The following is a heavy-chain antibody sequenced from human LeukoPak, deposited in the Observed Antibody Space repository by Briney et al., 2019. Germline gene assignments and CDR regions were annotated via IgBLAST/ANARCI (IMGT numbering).Heavy chain of an antibody. CDR3: ARDMWLGYKYATFDMDV. CDR1: GFTFSTFW. CDR2: INQNGSEK. Sequence: PGGSLRLSCVGSGFTFSTFWMNWVRQAPGKGLEWVANINQNGSEKFYGDSVRGRFSISRDNADNSLYLQMTSLRAEDTAVYFCARDMWLGYKYATFDMDVWGKGTTVIVSS. J-gene: IGHJ6*03. V-gene: IGHV3-7*01. D-gene: IGHD5-18*01.